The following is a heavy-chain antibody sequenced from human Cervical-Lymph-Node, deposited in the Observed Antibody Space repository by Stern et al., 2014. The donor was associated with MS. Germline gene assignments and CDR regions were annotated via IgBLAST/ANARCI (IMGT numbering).Heavy chain of an antibody. CDR3: ARISSSSGWFFDF. CDR2: IFSDDGK. D-gene: IGHD6-19*01. V-gene: IGHV2-26*01. J-gene: IGHJ4*02. CDR1: GFSLSNARMG. Sequence: QVTLRESGPVLVKPTETLTLTCTVFGFSLSNARMGVSWIRQPPGQALEWLAHIFSDDGKSFSTSLKSRLTISKDTSKSQVVLTMTRMDPVDTATYYCARISSSSGWFFDFWGQGTLVTVSS.